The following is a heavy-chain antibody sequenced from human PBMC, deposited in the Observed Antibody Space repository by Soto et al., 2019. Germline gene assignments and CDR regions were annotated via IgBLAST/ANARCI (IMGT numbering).Heavy chain of an antibody. V-gene: IGHV4-30-4*01. CDR2: IYYSGST. Sequence: SETLSLTCTVSGGSISSGDYYWSWIRQPPGKGLEWIGYIYYSGSTYYNPSLKSRVTISVDTSKNQFSLKLSSVTAANTAVYYCARVQSRGWRYYGMDVWGQGTTVTVSS. CDR3: ARVQSRGWRYYGMDV. CDR1: GGSISSGDYY. J-gene: IGHJ6*02.